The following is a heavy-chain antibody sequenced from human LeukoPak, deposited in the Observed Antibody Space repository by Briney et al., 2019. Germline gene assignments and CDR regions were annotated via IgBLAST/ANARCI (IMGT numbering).Heavy chain of an antibody. J-gene: IGHJ4*02. D-gene: IGHD6-6*01. CDR3: ARGLRIAARPLGY. V-gene: IGHV4-59*01. Sequence: NPSETLSLTCTVSGGSISSYYWSWIRQPPGKGLEWIGYIYYSGSTNYNPSLKSRVTISVDTSKNQFSLKLSSVTAADTAVYYCARGLRIAARPLGYWGQGTLVTVSS. CDR2: IYYSGST. CDR1: GGSISSYY.